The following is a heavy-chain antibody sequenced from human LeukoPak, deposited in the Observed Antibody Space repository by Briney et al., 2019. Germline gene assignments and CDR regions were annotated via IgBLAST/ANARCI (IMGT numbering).Heavy chain of an antibody. V-gene: IGHV4-34*01. Sequence: PSETLSLTCAVYGGSFSGYYWSWIRQPPGKGLEWIGEINHSGSTNYNPSLKSRVTISVDTSKNQFSLKLSSVTAADTAVYYCARGGYYRPYFDYWGQGTLVTVST. D-gene: IGHD3-22*01. J-gene: IGHJ4*02. CDR3: ARGGYYRPYFDY. CDR1: GGSFSGYY. CDR2: INHSGST.